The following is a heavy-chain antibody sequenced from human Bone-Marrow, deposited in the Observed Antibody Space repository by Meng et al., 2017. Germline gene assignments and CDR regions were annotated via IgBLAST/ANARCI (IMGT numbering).Heavy chain of an antibody. CDR2: ISSSSSYI. Sequence: GESLKISCAASGFTFSSYSMNWVRQAPGKGLEWVSYISSSSSYIYYADSVKGRFTISRDNAKNSLYLQMNSLRAEDTAVYYCAIGGSYYVRVNDAFDIWGQGTMVTVSS. CDR1: GFTFSSYS. D-gene: IGHD1-26*01. J-gene: IGHJ3*02. V-gene: IGHV3-21*01. CDR3: AIGGSYYVRVNDAFDI.